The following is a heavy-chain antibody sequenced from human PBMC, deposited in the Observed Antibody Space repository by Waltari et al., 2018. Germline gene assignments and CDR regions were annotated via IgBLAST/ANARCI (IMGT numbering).Heavy chain of an antibody. D-gene: IGHD6-19*01. Sequence: QVQLVESGGGVVQPGTSLRLSCAASGFVFSTYAMHWVRQAPGNLLSWVAVLSYDGSNKYYTDSVRGRFTISRDNSKNTMYLEMNSLRTDDTAIYYCARENRQWLSPEPYYFDYWGQGTPVTVTS. V-gene: IGHV3-30*10. CDR2: LSYDGSNK. CDR1: GFVFSTYA. J-gene: IGHJ4*02. CDR3: ARENRQWLSPEPYYFDY.